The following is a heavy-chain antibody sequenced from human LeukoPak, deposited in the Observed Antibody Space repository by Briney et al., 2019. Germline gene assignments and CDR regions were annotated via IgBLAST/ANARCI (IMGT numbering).Heavy chain of an antibody. V-gene: IGHV3-7*01. CDR1: GFSFNAYW. J-gene: IGHJ4*02. CDR2: INPAGSET. CDR3: ATFGLVAALDL. D-gene: IGHD5-12*01. Sequence: GGSLRLSCAASGFSFNAYWMAWVRQAPGTGLEWVANINPAGSETFHVDPVKGRFSISRDHAKNLVYLQMNSLRAVDTAVYYCATFGLVAALDLWGQGTLVTVSS.